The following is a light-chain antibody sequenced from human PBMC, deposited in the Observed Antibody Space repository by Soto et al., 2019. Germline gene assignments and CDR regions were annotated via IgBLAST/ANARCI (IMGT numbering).Light chain of an antibody. CDR3: QQRSNGNT. V-gene: IGKV3-11*01. Sequence: IVLTQSPATLSLSPGERATLSCRASQRVSNYLAWYQQKPGQAPRLLIYDASIRPTGIPARFSGSGSGTDFTLTMSSLETEDFAVYYCQQRSNGNTGGQGTKLEI. CDR1: QRVSNY. CDR2: DAS. J-gene: IGKJ2*01.